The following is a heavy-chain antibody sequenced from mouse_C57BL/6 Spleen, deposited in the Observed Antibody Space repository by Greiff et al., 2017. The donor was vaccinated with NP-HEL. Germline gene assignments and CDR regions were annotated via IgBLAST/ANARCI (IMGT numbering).Heavy chain of an antibody. CDR3: ARWGIYYGKMYFDY. V-gene: IGHV1-69*01. D-gene: IGHD2-1*01. CDR2: IDPSDSYT. Sequence: QVQLQQPGAELVMPGASVKLSCKASGYTFTSYWMHWVKQRPGQGLEWIGEIDPSDSYTNYNQKFKGKSTLTVDKSSSTAYMQLSSLTSEDSAVYYCARWGIYYGKMYFDYWGQGTTLTVSS. CDR1: GYTFTSYW. J-gene: IGHJ2*01.